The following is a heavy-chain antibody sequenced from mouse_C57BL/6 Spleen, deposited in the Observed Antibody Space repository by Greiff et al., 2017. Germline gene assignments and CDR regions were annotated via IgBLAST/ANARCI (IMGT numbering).Heavy chain of an antibody. V-gene: IGHV1-69*01. Sequence: QVQLQQSGAELVMPGASVKLSCKASGYTFTSYWMHWVKQRPGQGLEWIGEIDPSDSYTTYNQKFKGKSTLTVDKSSSTAYMQLISLTSEDSAVYYCARYHRGYAMDYWGQGTSVTVSS. CDR1: GYTFTSYW. CDR3: ARYHRGYAMDY. J-gene: IGHJ4*01. CDR2: IDPSDSYT.